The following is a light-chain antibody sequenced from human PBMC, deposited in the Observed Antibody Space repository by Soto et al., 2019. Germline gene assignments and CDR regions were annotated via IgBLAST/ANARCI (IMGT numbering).Light chain of an antibody. CDR2: DAS. V-gene: IGKV1-5*01. J-gene: IGKJ3*01. CDR3: QQYDSLPGT. CDR1: QSISSW. Sequence: DIEMIKTRPMGHGCVGDRVTITCVASQSISSWLAWYQQKPGKAPKLLIYDASSLESGVPSRFSGSGSGTHFTFTISSLQPDDLATYYCQQYDSLPGTFGPGTKVDIK.